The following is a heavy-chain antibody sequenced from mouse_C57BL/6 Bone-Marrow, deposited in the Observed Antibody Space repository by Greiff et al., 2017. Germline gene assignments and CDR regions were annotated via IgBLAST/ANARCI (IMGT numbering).Heavy chain of an antibody. CDR1: GYTFTSYW. CDR3: ARGGRQLRLRKAMDY. D-gene: IGHD3-2*02. Sequence: QVQLQQPGAELVKPGASVKMSCKASGYTFTSYWITWVKQRPGQGLEWIGDIYPGSGSTNYNEKFKSKATLTVDTSSSTAYMQLSSLTSEDSAVYYGARGGRQLRLRKAMDYWGQGTSVTVSA. CDR2: IYPGSGST. V-gene: IGHV1-55*01. J-gene: IGHJ4*01.